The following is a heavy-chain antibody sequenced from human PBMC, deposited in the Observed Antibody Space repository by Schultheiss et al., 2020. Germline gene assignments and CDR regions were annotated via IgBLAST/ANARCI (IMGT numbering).Heavy chain of an antibody. V-gene: IGHV3-64*01. Sequence: WGSLRLSCAASGFTFSSYAMHWVRQAPGKGLEYVSAISSNGGSTYYANSVKGRFTISRDNSKNTLYLQMGSLRAEDMAVYYCARDAVAGGFNPWGQGTLVTVSS. CDR1: GFTFSSYA. CDR2: ISSNGGST. J-gene: IGHJ5*02. D-gene: IGHD6-19*01. CDR3: ARDAVAGGFNP.